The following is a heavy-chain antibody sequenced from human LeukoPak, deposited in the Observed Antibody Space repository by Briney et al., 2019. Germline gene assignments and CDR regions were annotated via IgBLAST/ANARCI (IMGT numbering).Heavy chain of an antibody. J-gene: IGHJ4*02. CDR3: ARAYYFDSSGYYYEYYFDY. V-gene: IGHV1-18*01. D-gene: IGHD3-22*01. Sequence: ASVKVSCKASGYTFTNYGISWVRQAPGQGLEWMGWISGYNGNTNYAQKLQGRVTMTTDTSTSTAYMELRSLRSDDTAVYYCARAYYFDSSGYYYEYYFDYWGQGTLVTVSS. CDR2: ISGYNGNT. CDR1: GYTFTNYG.